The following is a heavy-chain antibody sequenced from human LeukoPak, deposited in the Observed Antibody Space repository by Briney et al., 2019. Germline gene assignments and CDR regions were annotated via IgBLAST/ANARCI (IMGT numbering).Heavy chain of an antibody. CDR3: ARQKWDSSSSDY. CDR1: GFTVSSNY. V-gene: IGHV3-66*04. J-gene: IGHJ4*02. CDR2: IYSGGST. D-gene: IGHD6-6*01. Sequence: GSLRLSCAASGFTVSSNYMSWVRQAPGKGLEWVSVIYSGGSTYYADSVKGRFTISRDNSKNTLYLQMNSLRAEDTAVYYCARQKWDSSSSDYWGQGTLVTVSS.